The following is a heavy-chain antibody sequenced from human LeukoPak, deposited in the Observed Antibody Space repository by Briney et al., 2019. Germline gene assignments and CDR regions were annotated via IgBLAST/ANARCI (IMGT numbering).Heavy chain of an antibody. CDR3: AKVSLFGGSYAEEDYYFDY. J-gene: IGHJ4*02. CDR2: ISWNSGSI. CDR1: GFTFDDYA. Sequence: GRSLRLSCAASGFTFDDYAMHWVRQAPGKGLEWVSGISWNSGSIGYADSVKGRFTISRDNAKNSLYLQMNSLRAEDTALYYCAKVSLFGGSYAEEDYYFDYWGQGTLVTVSS. V-gene: IGHV3-9*01. D-gene: IGHD1-26*01.